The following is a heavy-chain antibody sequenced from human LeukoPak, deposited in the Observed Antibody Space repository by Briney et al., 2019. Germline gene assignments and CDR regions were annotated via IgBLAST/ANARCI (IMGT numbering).Heavy chain of an antibody. CDR1: GGTFSSYA. Sequence: ASVKVSCKASGGTFSSYAISWVRQAPGQGLEWMGRIIPILGIANYAQKFQGRATITADKSTSTAYMELSSLRSEDTAVYYCARDREWELPRICYGMDVWGQGTTVTVSS. CDR2: IIPILGIA. CDR3: ARDREWELPRICYGMDV. J-gene: IGHJ6*02. V-gene: IGHV1-69*04. D-gene: IGHD1-26*01.